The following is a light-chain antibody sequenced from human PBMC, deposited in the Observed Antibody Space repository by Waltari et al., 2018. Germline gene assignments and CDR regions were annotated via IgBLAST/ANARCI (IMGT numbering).Light chain of an antibody. CDR1: NIGTYS. J-gene: IGLJ2*01. CDR3: QVWDNFIDHPV. Sequence: SIILTQPPSLSVAPGQTARIACGGNNIGTYSVHWYQQKPAPAPILVIYDDNDRPSGIPERFSGSNSGNTATLTIRRVDPGDEAAYYCQVWDNFIDHPVFGGGTKLTVL. V-gene: IGLV3-21*02. CDR2: DDN.